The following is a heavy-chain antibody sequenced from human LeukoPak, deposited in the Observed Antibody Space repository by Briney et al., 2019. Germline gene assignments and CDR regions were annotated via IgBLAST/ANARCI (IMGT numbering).Heavy chain of an antibody. V-gene: IGHV1-69*06. Sequence: GASVKVSCKASGYTFTSYDINWVRQATGQGLEWMGGIIPIFGTANYAQKFQGRVTITADKSTSTAYMELSSLRSEDTAVYYCARAPRGAAAPYYYYYYMDVWGKGTTVTVSS. D-gene: IGHD6-13*01. CDR3: ARAPRGAAAPYYYYYYMDV. J-gene: IGHJ6*03. CDR2: IIPIFGTA. CDR1: GYTFTSYD.